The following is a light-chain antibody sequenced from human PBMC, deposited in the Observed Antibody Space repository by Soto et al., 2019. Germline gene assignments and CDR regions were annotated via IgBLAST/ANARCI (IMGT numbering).Light chain of an antibody. CDR2: DFS. J-gene: IGLJ3*02. Sequence: QSALTQPRSVSGSSGQSVTISCTGTSSDFDVGDDNYVSWFQQRPGRAPKLIIFDFSKRPSGVPDRFSGSTSGTTASLTISGLQADDEGDYYCCSYSGTYTWVFGGGTKLTVL. CDR3: CSYSGTYTWV. CDR1: SSDFDVGDDNY. V-gene: IGLV2-11*01.